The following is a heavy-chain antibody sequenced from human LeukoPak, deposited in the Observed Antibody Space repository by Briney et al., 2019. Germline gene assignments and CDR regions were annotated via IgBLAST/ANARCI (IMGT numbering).Heavy chain of an antibody. CDR2: ISYDGSNK. Sequence: GGSLRLSCAASGFTFSSYGMHWVRQAPGKGLEWVAVISYDGSNKYYADSVKGRFTISRDNSKSTLYLQMNSLRAEDTAMYYCAKDPRRAEAVPAGFVYWGQGTLVTVSS. V-gene: IGHV3-30*18. D-gene: IGHD6-19*01. J-gene: IGHJ4*02. CDR3: AKDPRRAEAVPAGFVY. CDR1: GFTFSSYG.